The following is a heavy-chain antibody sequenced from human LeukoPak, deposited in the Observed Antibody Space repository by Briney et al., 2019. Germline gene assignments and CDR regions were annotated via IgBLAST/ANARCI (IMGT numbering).Heavy chain of an antibody. Sequence: ASVKVSCKVSGYTLTELSMHWVRQAPGKGLEWMGGFDPEDGETIYAQKFQGRVTMTEDTSTDTAYMELSSLRSEDTAVYYCATINVLRYFDWPRVAFDICGQGTMVTVSS. V-gene: IGHV1-24*01. D-gene: IGHD3-9*01. J-gene: IGHJ3*02. CDR3: ATINVLRYFDWPRVAFDI. CDR1: GYTLTELS. CDR2: FDPEDGET.